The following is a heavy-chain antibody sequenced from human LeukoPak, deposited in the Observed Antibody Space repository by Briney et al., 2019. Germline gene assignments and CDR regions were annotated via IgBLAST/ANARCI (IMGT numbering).Heavy chain of an antibody. Sequence: PGGSLRLSCAASGFTFSDYYMSWIRQAPGKGLEWVSYISSSGSTIYYADSVKGRFTISRDNAKNSLYLQMNSLRAEDTAVYYCAREDTMIVVAGAFDIWGQGTMVTVSS. CDR1: GFTFSDYY. CDR3: AREDTMIVVAGAFDI. J-gene: IGHJ3*02. V-gene: IGHV3-11*01. CDR2: ISSSGSTI. D-gene: IGHD3-22*01.